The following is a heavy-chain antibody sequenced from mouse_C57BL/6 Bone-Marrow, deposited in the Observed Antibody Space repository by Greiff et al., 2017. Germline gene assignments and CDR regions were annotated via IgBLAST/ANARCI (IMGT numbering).Heavy chain of an antibody. Sequence: QVQLQQSGAELVKPGASVKISCKASGYAFSSYWMNWVKQRPGKGLEWIGQIDPGDGDTKYNGKFKGKATLTADKSSSTAYMQLSRLTSEDSAVYFVARSPYDDYAMDYWGQGTSVTVSS. CDR3: ARSPYDDYAMDY. V-gene: IGHV1-80*01. J-gene: IGHJ4*01. D-gene: IGHD2-12*01. CDR1: GYAFSSYW. CDR2: IDPGDGDT.